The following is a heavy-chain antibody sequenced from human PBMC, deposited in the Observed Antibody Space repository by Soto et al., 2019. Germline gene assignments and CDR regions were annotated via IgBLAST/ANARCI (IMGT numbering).Heavy chain of an antibody. J-gene: IGHJ5*02. CDR2: ISGSGGST. D-gene: IGHD3-10*01. Sequence: PGGSLRLSCAASGLTFSIYAMSWVRQAPGKGLKWVSAISGSGGSTYYADSVKGRFTISRDNSKNTLYLQMNSLRAEDTAIYYCAKDDEGTHLWGQGTLVTVSS. V-gene: IGHV3-23*01. CDR1: GLTFSIYA. CDR3: AKDDEGTHL.